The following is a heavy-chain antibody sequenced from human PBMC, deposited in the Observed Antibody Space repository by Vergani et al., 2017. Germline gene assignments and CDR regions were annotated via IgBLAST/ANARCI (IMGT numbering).Heavy chain of an antibody. CDR2: IRSKANSYAT. CDR1: GFTFSGSA. Sequence: EVQLVESGGGLVQPGGSLKLSCAASGFTFSGSAMHWVRQASGKGLEWVGRIRSKANSYATAYAASVKGRFTISRDDSKNTAYLQMNSLRAEDTAVYYCARADSSSWYWYFDLWGRGTLVTVSS. D-gene: IGHD6-13*01. J-gene: IGHJ2*01. V-gene: IGHV3-73*01. CDR3: ARADSSSWYWYFDL.